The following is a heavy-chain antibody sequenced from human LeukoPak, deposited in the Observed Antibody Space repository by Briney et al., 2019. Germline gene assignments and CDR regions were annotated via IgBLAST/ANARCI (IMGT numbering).Heavy chain of an antibody. D-gene: IGHD5-18*01. CDR2: ISSDKNNK. J-gene: IGHJ4*02. CDR1: GFTFSNYA. V-gene: IGHV3-30-3*01. Sequence: PGRSRRLSCAASGFTFSNYAMHWVRQAPGKGLDWVAIISSDKNNKYYADSVKGRFTISRDNSKNTLYLQMNSLRAEDTAVYYCAKDLDTAMANWGQGTLVTVSS. CDR3: AKDLDTAMAN.